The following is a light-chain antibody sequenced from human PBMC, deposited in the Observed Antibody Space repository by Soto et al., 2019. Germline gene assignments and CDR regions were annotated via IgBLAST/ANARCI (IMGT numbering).Light chain of an antibody. CDR1: QSISTW. CDR3: QQYNSYPLT. CDR2: EAS. Sequence: DLQMTQSPSTLSASAGDRVTITCRASQSISTWLAWYQQRPGKAPKLLIHEASSLESGVPSRFSGSGSETEFTLTISSLQPDDFATYYCQQYNSYPLTFGGGTKVEIK. V-gene: IGKV1-5*03. J-gene: IGKJ4*01.